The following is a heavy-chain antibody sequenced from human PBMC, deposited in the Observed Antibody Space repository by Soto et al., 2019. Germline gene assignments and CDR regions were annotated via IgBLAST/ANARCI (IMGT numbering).Heavy chain of an antibody. V-gene: IGHV3-7*01. CDR2: IKQDGSEK. CDR3: ARNNYNPGIAAA. D-gene: IGHD6-13*01. CDR1: GFTFISYS. Sequence: PGGSLRLSCAASGFTFISYSMSCVRQAPGKGLEWVGNIKQDGSEKYYVDSVKGRFTISRDNAKNSLYLQMNSLRAEDTAVYYCARNNYNPGIAAAWGQGTLVTVSS. J-gene: IGHJ5*02.